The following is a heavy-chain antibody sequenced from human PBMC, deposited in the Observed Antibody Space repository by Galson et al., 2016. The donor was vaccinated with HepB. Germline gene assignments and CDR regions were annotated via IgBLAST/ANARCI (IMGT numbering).Heavy chain of an antibody. CDR2: ISYDGNNK. CDR3: AKGSSGTYNSDDAFDI. CDR1: GFTFISYG. J-gene: IGHJ3*02. Sequence: SLRLSCAASGFTFISYGMHWVRQAPGKGLEWVAGISYDGNNKYYTDSVKGRFTISRDNSKNTLYLQMNSLRADDTAVYSCAKGSSGTYNSDDAFDIWGLGTLVTVSS. D-gene: IGHD3-10*01. V-gene: IGHV3-30*18.